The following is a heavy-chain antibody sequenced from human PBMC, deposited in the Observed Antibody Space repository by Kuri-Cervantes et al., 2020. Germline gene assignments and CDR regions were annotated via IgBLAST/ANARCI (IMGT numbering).Heavy chain of an antibody. CDR3: ARPDGYNYYAFDI. Sequence: SETLSLTCTVSGGSISSSSYYWGWIRQPPGKGLEWIGSIYYSGSTYYNPSLKSRVTISVDTSKNQFSLKLSSVTAADTAVYYCARPDGYNYYAFDIWGQGTMVTGSS. J-gene: IGHJ3*02. CDR2: IYYSGST. D-gene: IGHD5-24*01. CDR1: GGSISSSSYY. V-gene: IGHV4-39*01.